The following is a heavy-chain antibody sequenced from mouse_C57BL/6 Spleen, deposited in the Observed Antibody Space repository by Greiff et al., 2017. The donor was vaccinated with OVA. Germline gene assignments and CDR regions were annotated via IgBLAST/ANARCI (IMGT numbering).Heavy chain of an antibody. Sequence: VQLKQSGPGMVKPSQSLSLTCTVTGYSITSGYDWHWIRHFPGNKLEWMGYISYSGSTNYNPSLKSRISITHDTSKNHFFLKLNSVTTEDTATYYCARGGSNYDWYFDVWGTGTTVTVSS. J-gene: IGHJ1*03. CDR2: ISYSGST. CDR1: GYSITSGYD. D-gene: IGHD2-5*01. V-gene: IGHV3-1*01. CDR3: ARGGSNYDWYFDV.